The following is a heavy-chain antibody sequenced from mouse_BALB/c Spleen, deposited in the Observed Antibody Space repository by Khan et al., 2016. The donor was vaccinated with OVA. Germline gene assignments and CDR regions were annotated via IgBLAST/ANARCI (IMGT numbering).Heavy chain of an antibody. V-gene: IGHV1-61*01. Sequence: QVQLQQSGAELVRPGGSVKLSCKASGYSFTSYWMNWMKQRPGQGLEWIGIIHPSDSETRLNQKFEDKATLTVDKSSSTAYMQLSSPTSEDSAGYYCARGTTTSDWYFDVWGAGTTVTVSS. CDR3: ARGTTTSDWYFDV. D-gene: IGHD1-1*01. CDR2: IHPSDSET. CDR1: GYSFTSYW. J-gene: IGHJ1*01.